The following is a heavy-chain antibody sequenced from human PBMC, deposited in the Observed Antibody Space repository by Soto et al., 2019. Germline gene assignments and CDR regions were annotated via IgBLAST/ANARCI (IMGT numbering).Heavy chain of an antibody. CDR2: VYYSGST. CDR1: GGSISSGGYY. CDR3: ARQPRIELWSRNSCFDY. D-gene: IGHD5-18*01. Sequence: QVQLQESGPGLVKPSHTLSLTCTVSGGSISSGGYYWSWIRQHPGKGLEWIGYVYYSGSTYYNPSLKSRVTISGDTSKNQCSLKLSSVTAADTAVYYCARQPRIELWSRNSCFDYWGQGSLVTVSS. J-gene: IGHJ4*02. V-gene: IGHV4-31*03.